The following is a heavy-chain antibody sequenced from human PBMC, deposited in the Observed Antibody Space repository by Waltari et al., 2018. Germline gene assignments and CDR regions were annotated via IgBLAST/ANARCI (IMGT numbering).Heavy chain of an antibody. CDR1: GGSISSSSYY. Sequence: QLQLQESGPGLVKPSETLSLTCTVSGGSISSSSYYWGWIRQPPGKGLEWIGSIYYSGSTYYNPSLKSRGTISVDTSKNQFSLKLSSVTAADTAVYYCASLSYYYYYMDVWGKGTTVTVSS. CDR2: IYYSGST. J-gene: IGHJ6*03. V-gene: IGHV4-39*01. CDR3: ASLSYYYYYMDV.